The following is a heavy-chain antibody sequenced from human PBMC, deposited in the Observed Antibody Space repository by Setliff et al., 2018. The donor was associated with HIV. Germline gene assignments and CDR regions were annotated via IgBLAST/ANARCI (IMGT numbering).Heavy chain of an antibody. D-gene: IGHD2-15*01. CDR3: AKDVCSGAYCYAYYYYGMDV. J-gene: IGHJ6*02. Sequence: ASVKVSCKASGGTFGSYAISWVRQAPGQGLEWMGWISAYTANTNYAQNLQGRVTLTTDTSTSTAYMELRSLRSDDTAVYYCAKDVCSGAYCYAYYYYGMDVWGQGTMVTVSS. CDR1: GGTFGSYA. V-gene: IGHV1-18*01. CDR2: ISAYTANT.